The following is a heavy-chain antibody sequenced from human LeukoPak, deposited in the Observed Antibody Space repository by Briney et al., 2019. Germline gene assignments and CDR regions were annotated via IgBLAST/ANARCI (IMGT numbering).Heavy chain of an antibody. CDR2: ISYDGSNK. CDR3: AKVGNDYYYGMDV. J-gene: IGHJ6*02. V-gene: IGHV3-30*18. CDR1: GFTFSSYG. D-gene: IGHD7-27*01. Sequence: GGSLRLSCAASGFTFSSYGMHWVRQAPGKGLEWVAVISYDGSNKYYADSVKGRFTISRDNSKNTLYLQMNSLRAEDTAVYYCAKVGNDYYYGMDVWGQGTTGTVSS.